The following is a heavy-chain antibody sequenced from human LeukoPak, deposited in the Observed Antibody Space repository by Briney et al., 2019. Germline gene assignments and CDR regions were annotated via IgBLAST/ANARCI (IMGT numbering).Heavy chain of an antibody. CDR1: GFTVSSNY. D-gene: IGHD5-18*01. Sequence: GGSLRLSCAASGFTVSSNYISWVRQAPGKGLEWVSSISSSSSYIYYADSVKGRFTISRDNAKNSLYLQMNSLRAENTAVYYCAREGIQLWLRFFDYWGQGTLVTVSS. V-gene: IGHV3-21*01. J-gene: IGHJ4*02. CDR3: AREGIQLWLRFFDY. CDR2: ISSSSSYI.